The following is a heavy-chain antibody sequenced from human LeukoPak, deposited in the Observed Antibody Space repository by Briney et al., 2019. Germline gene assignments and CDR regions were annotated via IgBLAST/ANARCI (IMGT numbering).Heavy chain of an antibody. D-gene: IGHD3-10*01. V-gene: IGHV4-4*02. CDR2: IYHSGTT. J-gene: IGHJ4*02. Sequence: SGTLSLTCTVSGGSLSSSTWWNWVRQPPGKGLEWIGQIYHSGTTNYNPSLKSRVSISVDESKNQFSLNLTSVTAVDTAVYFCARHPNYYGSGWGQGIQVTVSS. CDR3: ARHPNYYGSG. CDR1: GGSLSSSTW.